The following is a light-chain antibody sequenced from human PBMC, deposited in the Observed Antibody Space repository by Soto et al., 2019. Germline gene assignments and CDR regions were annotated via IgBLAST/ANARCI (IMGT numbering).Light chain of an antibody. CDR2: DVS. CDR3: NSYTTSNTRQIV. CDR1: SSDVGGYSY. Sequence: QSALTQPASVSGCPGQSITISCTGTSSDVGGYSYVSWYQQHPGKAPKFMIYDVSNRPSGVSTRFSGSKSGNTASLTISGLQAEDEADYYCNSYTTSNTRQIVFGTGTKVTVL. J-gene: IGLJ1*01. V-gene: IGLV2-14*01.